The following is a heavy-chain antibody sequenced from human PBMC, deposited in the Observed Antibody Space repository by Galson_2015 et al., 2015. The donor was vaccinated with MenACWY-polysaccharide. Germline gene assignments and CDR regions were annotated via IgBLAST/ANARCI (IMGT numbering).Heavy chain of an antibody. CDR1: GFAFSTYH. CDR3: ARAEYTTSSEPHDF. CDR2: ISSTSVI. D-gene: IGHD2-2*02. V-gene: IGHV3-48*02. Sequence: SLRLSCAASGFAFSTYHMDWVRQAPGKGLEWISYISSTSVIYYADSVKGRFTISRDNAKNSLYLQMNALRDDDTAIYYCARAEYTTSSEPHDFWGQGTLVTVSS. J-gene: IGHJ4*02.